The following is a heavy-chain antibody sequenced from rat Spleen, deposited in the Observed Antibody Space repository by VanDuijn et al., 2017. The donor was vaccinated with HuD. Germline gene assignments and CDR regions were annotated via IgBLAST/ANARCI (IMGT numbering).Heavy chain of an antibody. CDR2: ISYSGST. D-gene: IGHD1-10*01. CDR1: DYSITSNY. V-gene: IGHV3-1*01. CDR3: ARDNNYKAY. Sequence: EVQLQESGPGLVKPSQSLSLTCSVTDYSITSNYWDWIRKFPGSKMEWIGHISYSGSTTYNPSLKSRISITRDTSKNQFFLQVNSVTTEDTATYYCARDNNYKAYWGQGVMVTVSS. J-gene: IGHJ2*01.